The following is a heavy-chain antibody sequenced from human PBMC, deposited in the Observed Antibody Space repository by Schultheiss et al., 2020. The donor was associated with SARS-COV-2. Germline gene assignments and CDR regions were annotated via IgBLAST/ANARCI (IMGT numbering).Heavy chain of an antibody. CDR3: ARGYSYGDGGDY. CDR1: GYTFTGSY. D-gene: IGHD5-18*01. Sequence: ASVKVSCKASGYTFTGSYMHWVRQAPGQGLEWMGWINPNSGGTNYAQKLQDRVTMTTDTSTCTAYMELSSLRSEDTAVYYCARGYSYGDGGDYWGQGTLVTVSS. CDR2: INPNSGGT. V-gene: IGHV1-2*02. J-gene: IGHJ4*02.